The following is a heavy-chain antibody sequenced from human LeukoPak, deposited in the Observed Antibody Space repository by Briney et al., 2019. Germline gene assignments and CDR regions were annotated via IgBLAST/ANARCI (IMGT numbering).Heavy chain of an antibody. CDR3: ASVCTYPNCMDV. Sequence: GGCLRLSCAASGFTFSSCWMHWVRQPPGKGLVWVSRINSHGSSAIYADSVKGRFTISRDNAKNTLYLQMNSLRAADTAVYYCASVCTYPNCMDVWGQGTTVTVSS. CDR2: INSHGSSA. V-gene: IGHV3-74*01. J-gene: IGHJ6*02. D-gene: IGHD2-8*01. CDR1: GFTFSSCW.